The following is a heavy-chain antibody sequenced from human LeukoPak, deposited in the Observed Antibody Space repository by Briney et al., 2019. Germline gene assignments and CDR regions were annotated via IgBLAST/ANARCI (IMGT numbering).Heavy chain of an antibody. CDR2: LDYSGST. D-gene: IGHD3-22*01. CDR1: GYSISSYY. J-gene: IGHJ3*02. CDR3: ARGPYSYDSSGAFDI. V-gene: IGHV4-59*08. Sequence: MSSETLSLTCTVSGYSISSYYWTWIRQPPGKGLEWIGYLDYSGSTNYNPSLKSRVTISVDTSKNQFSLKLSSVTAADTAVYFCARGPYSYDSSGAFDIWGQGTMVTVSS.